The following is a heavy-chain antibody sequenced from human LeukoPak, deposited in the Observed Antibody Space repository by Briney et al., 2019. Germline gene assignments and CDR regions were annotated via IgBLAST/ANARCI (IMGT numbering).Heavy chain of an antibody. J-gene: IGHJ3*02. D-gene: IGHD6-19*01. V-gene: IGHV4-59*01. CDR2: IYYSGST. Sequence: PSETLSLTCTVSGGSISSYYWSWIRQPPGKGLEWIGYIYYSGSTNYNPSLKSRVTISVDTSKNQFSLELSSVTAADTAVYYCAGSPLNDAFDIWGQGTMVTVSS. CDR3: AGSPLNDAFDI. CDR1: GGSISSYY.